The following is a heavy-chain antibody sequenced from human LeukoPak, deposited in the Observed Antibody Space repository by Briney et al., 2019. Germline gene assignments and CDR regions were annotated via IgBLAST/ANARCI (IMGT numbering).Heavy chain of an antibody. Sequence: ASVKVSCKASGYTFTSYAMHWVRQAPGQRLEWMGWINAGNGNTKYSQEFQGRVTITRDTSASTAYMELSSLRSEDMAVYYCARDNAYSSSSWFDPWGQGTLVTVSS. CDR1: GYTFTSYA. V-gene: IGHV1-3*03. CDR3: ARDNAYSSSSWFDP. J-gene: IGHJ5*02. CDR2: INAGNGNT. D-gene: IGHD6-13*01.